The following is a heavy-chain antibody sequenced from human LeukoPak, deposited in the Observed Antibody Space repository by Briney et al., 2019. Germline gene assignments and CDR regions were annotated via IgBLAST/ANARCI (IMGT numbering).Heavy chain of an antibody. V-gene: IGHV3-64*01. CDR3: AISFDY. J-gene: IGHJ4*02. CDR2: ISSNGAST. CDR1: GFTFSSYG. Sequence: GGSLRLSCAASGFTFSSYGMHWVRQAPGKGLEYVSTISSNGASTYYASSVKGRLTISRDNSKNTLYLQMNSLRAEDTAVYYCAISFDYWGQGTLVTVSS.